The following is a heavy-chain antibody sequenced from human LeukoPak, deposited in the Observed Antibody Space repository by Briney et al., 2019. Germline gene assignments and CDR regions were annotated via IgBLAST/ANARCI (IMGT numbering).Heavy chain of an antibody. J-gene: IGHJ3*02. CDR2: IYYSGST. V-gene: IGHV4-61*01. CDR1: GGSVSSGSYY. D-gene: IGHD1-26*01. CDR3: ARGYGIVGAYDAFDI. Sequence: PSETLSLTCTVSGGSVSSGSYYWSWIRQPPGKGLEWIGYIYYSGSTNYNPSLKSRVTISVDTSKNQFSLKLSPVTAADTAVYYCARGYGIVGAYDAFDIWGQGTMVTVSS.